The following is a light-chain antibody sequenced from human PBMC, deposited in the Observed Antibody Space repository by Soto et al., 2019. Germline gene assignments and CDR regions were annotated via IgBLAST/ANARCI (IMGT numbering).Light chain of an antibody. CDR2: GAS. J-gene: IGKJ1*01. V-gene: IGKV3-15*01. CDR3: QQYGSSWT. Sequence: EIVMTQSPATLSVSPGERATLSCRASQSVSSNLVWYQQKPGQAPRLLIYGASTRATGIPARFSGSGSGTEFTLTISSLQSEDFAVYYCQQYGSSWTFGQGTKVEIK. CDR1: QSVSSN.